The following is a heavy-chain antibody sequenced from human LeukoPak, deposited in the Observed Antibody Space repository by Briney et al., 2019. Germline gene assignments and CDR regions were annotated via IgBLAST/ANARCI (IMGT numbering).Heavy chain of an antibody. J-gene: IGHJ5*02. D-gene: IGHD5-24*01. CDR2: INWSGGST. CDR3: ARPRWLQFGPHDS. V-gene: IGHV3-20*04. Sequence: GGSLRLSCAASGFTFDDYGMSWVRQAPGKGLEWVSGINWSGGSTGYADSVKGRFTISRDNAKNSLYLQMNSLRAEDTAVYYCARPRWLQFGPHDSWGQGSLVTVSS. CDR1: GFTFDDYG.